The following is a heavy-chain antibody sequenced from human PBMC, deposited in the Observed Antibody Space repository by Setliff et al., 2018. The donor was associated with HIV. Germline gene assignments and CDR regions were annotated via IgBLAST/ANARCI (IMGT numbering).Heavy chain of an antibody. J-gene: IGHJ4*02. Sequence: GASVKVSCKASGYTYTDYYMHWVQQAPGKGLEWMGRVDPKNGKTLYAENLRGRMTITAKTSTDTAYMELNSLGSEDTAVYYCAAVPWGHSSLIIDHWGQGTPVTVSS. V-gene: IGHV1-69-2*01. CDR2: VDPKNGKT. CDR1: GYTYTDYY. D-gene: IGHD3-16*01. CDR3: AAVPWGHSSLIIDH.